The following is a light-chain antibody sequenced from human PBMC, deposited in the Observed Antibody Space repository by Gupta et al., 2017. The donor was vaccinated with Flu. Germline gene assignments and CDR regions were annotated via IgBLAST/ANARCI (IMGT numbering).Light chain of an antibody. CDR2: KAS. CDR3: LQDNSYLHS. V-gene: IGKV1-5*03. CDR1: QSISSW. J-gene: IGKJ2*03. Sequence: DIQMTQAPSTPSAPARDRVTSTCLASQSISSWLAWYQQKPGKAPKLLIYKASSLESGVPSRFSGSGSGTEFTLTISSLQPDDVATYYCLQDNSYLHSFGQGTKVEIK.